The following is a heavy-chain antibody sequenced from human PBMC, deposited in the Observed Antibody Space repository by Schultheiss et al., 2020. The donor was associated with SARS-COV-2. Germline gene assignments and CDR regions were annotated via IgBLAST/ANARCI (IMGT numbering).Heavy chain of an antibody. CDR2: IYYSGST. CDR1: GGSVSSGSYY. Sequence: SETLSLTCTVSGGSVSSGSYYWSWIRQPPGKGLEWIGYIYYSGSTNYNPSLKSRVTISVDTSKNQFSLKLSSVTAADTAVYYCARDHGGDYDYWGQGTLVTVSS. CDR3: ARDHGGDYDY. V-gene: IGHV4-61*01. J-gene: IGHJ4*02. D-gene: IGHD4-17*01.